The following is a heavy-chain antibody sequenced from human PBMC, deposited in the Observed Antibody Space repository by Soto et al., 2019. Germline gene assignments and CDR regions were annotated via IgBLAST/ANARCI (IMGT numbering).Heavy chain of an antibody. D-gene: IGHD6-19*01. Sequence: EVQLVESGGGLVQPGGSLRLSCAASGFTFSSYWMSWVRQAPGKGLEWVANIKQDGGEKYYVDSVKDRFTISRDNAKNSLYLQMNSLRAEDTAVYYCASRIVYSSGSLWGQGTLVTVSS. V-gene: IGHV3-7*01. CDR3: ASRIVYSSGSL. J-gene: IGHJ4*02. CDR1: GFTFSSYW. CDR2: IKQDGGEK.